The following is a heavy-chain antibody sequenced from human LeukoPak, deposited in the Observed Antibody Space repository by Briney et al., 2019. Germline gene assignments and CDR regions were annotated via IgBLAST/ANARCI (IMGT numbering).Heavy chain of an antibody. D-gene: IGHD6-19*01. J-gene: IGHJ4*02. CDR1: GFTFSTYG. V-gene: IGHV3-33*01. CDR3: AREGSLAGTYYCDF. Sequence: GRSLRLSCAASGFTFSTYGMRWVRQAPGKGLEWVAAIYNDGSNKLYADSVKGRSTVSRDNSKNTLYLQMNSLRAEDTAVYYCAREGSLAGTYYCDFWGQGTLVTVSS. CDR2: IYNDGSNK.